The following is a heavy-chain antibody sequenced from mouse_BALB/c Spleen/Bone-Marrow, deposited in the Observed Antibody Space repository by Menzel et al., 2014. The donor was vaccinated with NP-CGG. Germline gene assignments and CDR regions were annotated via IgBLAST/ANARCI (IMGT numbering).Heavy chain of an antibody. J-gene: IGHJ2*01. V-gene: IGHV5-6-3*01. CDR3: VRGNYGNYVDYFDF. Sequence: EVQGVEPGGGLVQPGGSLKLSCAASGFTFSNYGMSWVRQTPDKRLELVATINSNGGSTYYPGSVKGRFTISRDTAKNTLYLQMSSLKSEETAVYYYVRGNYGNYVDYFDFWGQGTTLTVSS. CDR2: INSNGGST. CDR1: GFTFSNYG. D-gene: IGHD2-1*01.